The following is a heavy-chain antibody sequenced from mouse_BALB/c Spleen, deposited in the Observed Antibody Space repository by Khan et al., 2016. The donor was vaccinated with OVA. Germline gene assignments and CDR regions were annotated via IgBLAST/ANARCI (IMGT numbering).Heavy chain of an antibody. CDR3: ARTYYSYDRYFDV. CDR1: GYTFTNYG. V-gene: IGHV9-1*02. D-gene: IGHD2-12*01. CDR2: INTYTGEP. Sequence: QIQLVQSGPELKKPGETVKISCKASGYTFTNYGMNWVKQAPGKGLKWMGWINTYTGEPTYADDFKGRFAFSLETSASSAYLQLNNLTNEDMATYFCARTYYSYDRYFDVWGAGTTVTVSS. J-gene: IGHJ1*01.